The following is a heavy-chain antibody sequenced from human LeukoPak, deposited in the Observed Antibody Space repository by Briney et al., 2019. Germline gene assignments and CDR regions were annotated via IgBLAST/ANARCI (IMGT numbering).Heavy chain of an antibody. D-gene: IGHD2-21*02. Sequence: SVKVSCKASGGTFSSYAISWVRQAPGQGLEWMGGIIPIFGTANYAQKFQGRVTITADKSTSTAYMELSSLRSEDTAVYYCARDHYHKIHSVMVTAPDYWGQGTLVIVSS. CDR2: IIPIFGTA. J-gene: IGHJ4*02. CDR3: ARDHYHKIHSVMVTAPDY. CDR1: GGTFSSYA. V-gene: IGHV1-69*06.